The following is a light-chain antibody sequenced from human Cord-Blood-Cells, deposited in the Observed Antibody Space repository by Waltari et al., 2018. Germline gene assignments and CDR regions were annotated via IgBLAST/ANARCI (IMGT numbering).Light chain of an antibody. CDR3: AAWDDSLNGWV. Sequence: QSVLTQPPSASGTPGQRVTIPCSGSSSNIGSNTVNWYHQLPGTAPKLLIYSNNQRPSGVPDRFSGSKSGTSASLAISGLQSEDEADYYCAAWDDSLNGWVFGGGTKLTVL. J-gene: IGLJ3*02. CDR1: SSNIGSNT. V-gene: IGLV1-44*01. CDR2: SNN.